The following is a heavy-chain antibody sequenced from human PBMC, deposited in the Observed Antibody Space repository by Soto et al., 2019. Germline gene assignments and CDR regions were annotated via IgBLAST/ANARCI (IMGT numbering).Heavy chain of an antibody. CDR1: GYAFTTYH. J-gene: IGHJ3*02. V-gene: IGHV1-46*04. CDR3: ARDEVPDVQNDAFDI. CDR2: IDPSDGTT. Sequence: ASVKVSCKASGYAFTTYHMHWVRQAPGQGLEWMGMIDPSDGTTTYAQKLQGRVTMTRDTATSTVYMELSSLRSEDTAVYYCARDEVPDVQNDAFDIWGQGTMVTFSS.